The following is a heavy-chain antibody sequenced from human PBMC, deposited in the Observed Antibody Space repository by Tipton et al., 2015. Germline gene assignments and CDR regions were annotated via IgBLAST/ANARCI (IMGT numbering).Heavy chain of an antibody. CDR3: ARSGYTYGMDV. CDR2: IYQGGST. Sequence: LRLSCSVSGGSLSSGGFSWSWIRQPPGKGLEWIGYIYQGGSTYYNPPLKSRVTMSVDRPKNQFSLKLTSVTAADTAVYYCARSGYTYGMDVWGQGTTVTVSS. V-gene: IGHV4-30-2*01. CDR1: GGSLSSGGFS. J-gene: IGHJ6*02. D-gene: IGHD5-12*01.